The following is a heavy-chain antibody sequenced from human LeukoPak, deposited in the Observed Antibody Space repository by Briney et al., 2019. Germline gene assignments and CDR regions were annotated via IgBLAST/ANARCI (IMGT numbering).Heavy chain of an antibody. D-gene: IGHD6-13*01. CDR3: ARGDSSSWYAIYFDY. J-gene: IGHJ4*02. V-gene: IGHV4-4*02. Sequence: SGTLSLTCAVSGGSISSSNWWSWVRQPPGKGLEWIGEIYHSGGTNYNPSLKSRVTISVDKSKNQFSLKLSSVTAADTAVYYCARGDSSSWYAIYFDYWGQGTLVTVSS. CDR2: IYHSGGT. CDR1: GGSISSSNW.